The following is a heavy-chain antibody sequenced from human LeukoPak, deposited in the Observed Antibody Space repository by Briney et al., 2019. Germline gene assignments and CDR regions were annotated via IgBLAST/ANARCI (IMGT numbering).Heavy chain of an antibody. CDR1: GGSISRSSYY. D-gene: IGHD3-10*01. CDR3: ARTVEGELFDY. J-gene: IGHJ4*02. CDR2: IYTSGST. Sequence: SETLSLTCTVSGGSISRSSYYWSWIRQPAGKGLEWIGRIYTSGSTNYNPSLKSRVTISVDTSKNQFSLKLSSVTAADTAVYYCARTVEGELFDYWGQGTLVTVSS. V-gene: IGHV4-61*02.